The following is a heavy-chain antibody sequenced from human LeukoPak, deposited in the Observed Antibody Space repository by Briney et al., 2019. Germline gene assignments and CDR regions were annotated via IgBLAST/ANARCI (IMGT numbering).Heavy chain of an antibody. V-gene: IGHV3-7*01. CDR1: GFTFSSYW. J-gene: IGHJ4*02. CDR2: IKEDGSIQ. D-gene: IGHD6-19*01. CDR3: ARDVWTGVAVSDY. Sequence: GGSLRPSCVASGFTFSSYWMTWVRQAPGKGLEWLANIKEDGSIQYYLDSVRGRFTISRDNAKTSVYLQLNSLRADDPAVYYCARDVWTGVAVSDYWGQGTLVTVSS.